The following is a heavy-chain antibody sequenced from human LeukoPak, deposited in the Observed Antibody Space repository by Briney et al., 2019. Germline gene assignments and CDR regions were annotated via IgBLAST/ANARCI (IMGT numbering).Heavy chain of an antibody. J-gene: IGHJ4*02. V-gene: IGHV4-59*08. CDR3: ARSRRSGSRPFDY. CDR1: GGSISSYY. D-gene: IGHD1-26*01. CDR2: IYYSGST. Sequence: PSETLSLTCTVSGGSISSYYWSWIRQPPGKGLEWVGDIYYSGSTNYNPSLKSRVTISVDTSKNQFSLKLSSVTAADTAVYYCARSRRSGSRPFDYWGQGTLVTVSS.